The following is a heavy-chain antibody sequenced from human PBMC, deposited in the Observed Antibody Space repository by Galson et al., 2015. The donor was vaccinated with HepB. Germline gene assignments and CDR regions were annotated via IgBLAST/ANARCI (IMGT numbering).Heavy chain of an antibody. CDR2: IVIRGGNT. CDR1: GFTFSNAV. CDR3: AKGLDYDFWNFDS. J-gene: IGHJ4*02. Sequence: SLRLSCAASGFTFSNAVMRWVRQAPGKGLEWVSVIVIRGGNTYYVDSVMGRFTISRDDSKRTQYLQMNSLRGADTAVYYCAKGLDYDFWNFDSWGQGSQVAVSS. D-gene: IGHD3-3*01. V-gene: IGHV3-23*01.